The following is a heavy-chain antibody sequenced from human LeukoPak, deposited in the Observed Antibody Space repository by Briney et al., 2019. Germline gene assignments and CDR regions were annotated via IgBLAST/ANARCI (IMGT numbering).Heavy chain of an antibody. V-gene: IGHV1-24*01. CDR2: FDPEDGET. J-gene: IGHJ4*02. CDR3: ATVGGSYYSYYFDY. Sequence: ASVKVSGKVSGYTLTELSMHWARQAPGKGLEWMGGFDPEDGETIYAQKFQGRVTMTEDTSTDTAYMELSSLRSEDTAVYYCATVGGSYYSYYFDYWGQGTLVTVSS. CDR1: GYTLTELS. D-gene: IGHD1-26*01.